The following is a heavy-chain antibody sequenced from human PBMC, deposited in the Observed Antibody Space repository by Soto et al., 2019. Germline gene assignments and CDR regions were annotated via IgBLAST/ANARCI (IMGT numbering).Heavy chain of an antibody. CDR3: ARSFGIVSGFAGVSVKWFEP. J-gene: IGHJ5*02. V-gene: IGHV4-61*01. CDR1: GGSVTSGSYY. D-gene: IGHD3-16*02. CDR2: IYYSGST. Sequence: PSETLSLTCAVSGGSVTSGSYYWSWIRQPPGKGLEWIGYIYYSGSTNYNPSLKSRVTMSIDTSKNQFSLRLSSVTAADTAVYYCARSFGIVSGFAGVSVKWFEPWGQGTLVTVSS.